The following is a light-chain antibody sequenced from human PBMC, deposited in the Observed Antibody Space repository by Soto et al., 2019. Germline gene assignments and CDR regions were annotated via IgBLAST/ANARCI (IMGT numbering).Light chain of an antibody. J-gene: IGKJ3*01. CDR2: AAS. CDR3: QQHASSPFT. V-gene: IGKV3-20*01. CDR1: QTVRTNY. Sequence: EIVLTQSPGTLSLSPGERATLSCRASQTVRTNYVAWYQQRPGQAPRLLIYAASNRAAGIPDRFSGSASGPDFTLTISRLEPEDSAVYYCQQHASSPFTFGPGTKVDIK.